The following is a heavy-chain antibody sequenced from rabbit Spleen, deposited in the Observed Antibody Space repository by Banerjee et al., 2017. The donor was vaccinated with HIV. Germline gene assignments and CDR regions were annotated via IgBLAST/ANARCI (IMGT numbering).Heavy chain of an antibody. V-gene: IGHV1S40*01. CDR2: IDTSSGTT. Sequence: QSLEESGGDLVKPGASLTLTCTASGFSFNNNYVMCWVRQAPGKGLELIACIDTSSGTTYYASWAKGRFTITRSTSLNTVTLQLNSLTAADTATYFCARLTDYSGYGYAGDLWGQGTLVTVS. CDR1: GFSFNNNYV. J-gene: IGHJ3*01. CDR3: ARLTDYSGYGYAGDL. D-gene: IGHD6-1*01.